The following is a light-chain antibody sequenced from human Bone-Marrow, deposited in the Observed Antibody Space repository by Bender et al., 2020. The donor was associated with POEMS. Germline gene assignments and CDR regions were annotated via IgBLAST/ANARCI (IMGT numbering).Light chain of an antibody. V-gene: IGLV2-23*01. CDR3: CSSTASYSWV. J-gene: IGLJ3*02. CDR2: DAI. Sequence: QSALTQPASVSGSPGQSITISCTGTSSDVGSYNLVSWYQQHPGKAPKLMIYDAIKRPAGAFERFSASKSGNTASLTTSGLQAEDEADYYCCSSTASYSWVFGGGTKLTVL. CDR1: SSDVGSYNL.